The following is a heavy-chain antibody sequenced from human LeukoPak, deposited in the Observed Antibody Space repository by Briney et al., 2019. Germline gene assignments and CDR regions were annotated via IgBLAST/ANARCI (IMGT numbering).Heavy chain of an antibody. CDR3: AKGGYFAYDF. CDR1: GFIFSTTD. D-gene: IGHD2-2*03. CDR2: ISGRSAET. V-gene: IGHV3-23*01. J-gene: IGHJ3*01. Sequence: GGSLRLSCAASGFIFSTTDMGWVRQTPGKGLEWVSAISGRSAETYYADSVTGPFTTSRDNSRNTLYLQMHSLRAEDTAIYFCAKGGYFAYDFWGQGTKVTVSP.